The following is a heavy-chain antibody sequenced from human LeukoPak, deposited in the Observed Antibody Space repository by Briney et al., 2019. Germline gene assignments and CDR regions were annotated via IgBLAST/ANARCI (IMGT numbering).Heavy chain of an antibody. Sequence: GGSLRLSCAASGFTFDDYAVHWVRQAPGKGLEWVSGISWNSGSIGYADSVKGRFTISRDNAKNSLYLQMNSLRAEDTALYYCARAVAGTGIFDYWGQGTLVTVSS. J-gene: IGHJ4*02. D-gene: IGHD6-19*01. CDR3: ARAVAGTGIFDY. CDR2: ISWNSGSI. V-gene: IGHV3-9*01. CDR1: GFTFDDYA.